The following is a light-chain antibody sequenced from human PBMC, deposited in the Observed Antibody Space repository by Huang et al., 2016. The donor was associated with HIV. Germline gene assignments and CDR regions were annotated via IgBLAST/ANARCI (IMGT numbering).Light chain of an antibody. V-gene: IGKV1D-13*01. CDR3: QEFNNFFLT. Sequence: AVQLTQSPSSLSASVGDRVTITCRASQGINNALAWYQQKPGKAPKLLIYDAPTLKSGVPSRFSGSGSGTDFTLTISSLQSEDFAIYYCQEFNNFFLTFGGGTKVEIK. CDR2: DAP. J-gene: IGKJ4*01. CDR1: QGINNA.